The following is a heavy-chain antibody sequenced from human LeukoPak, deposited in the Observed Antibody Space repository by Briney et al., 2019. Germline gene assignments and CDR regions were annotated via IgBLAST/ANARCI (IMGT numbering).Heavy chain of an antibody. J-gene: IGHJ3*01. CDR1: GGSISSYY. Sequence: SETLSLTCTVSGGSISSYYWSWIRQPPGKGLEWIGYIYYSGTTSYNPSLKRRATIFLDASNNKFSLKLASVTAADTAVYFCARESGYRDTNYIGNFDFWGHGILITVSS. CDR2: IYYSGTT. V-gene: IGHV4-59*01. CDR3: ARESGYRDTNYIGNFDF. D-gene: IGHD1-7*01.